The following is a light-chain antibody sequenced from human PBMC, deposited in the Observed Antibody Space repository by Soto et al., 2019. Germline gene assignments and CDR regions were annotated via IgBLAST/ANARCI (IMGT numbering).Light chain of an antibody. J-gene: IGKJ5*01. V-gene: IGKV3D-20*02. CDR3: QHRSILPVS. CDR1: QSVSSSY. Sequence: EIVLTQSPGTLSLSPGERATLSCRASQSVSSSYVAWYQQKPGQAPRVLIYDVFTRATGIPTRFSGSGSGTDFTLTRNSLEPEDFAVYYCQHRSILPVSFGRGTRREIK. CDR2: DVF.